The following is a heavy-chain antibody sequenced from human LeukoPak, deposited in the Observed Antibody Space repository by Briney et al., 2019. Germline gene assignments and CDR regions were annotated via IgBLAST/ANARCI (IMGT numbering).Heavy chain of an antibody. Sequence: GRSLRLSCAASGFTFDDYAMHCVRQAPGKGLEWVSGISWNSGSMGYADSVKGRFTISRDNVKNSLYLQMNSLRAEDTALYYCAKDSTVREAPADAFDIWGQGAMATVSS. J-gene: IGHJ3*02. CDR1: GFTFDDYA. V-gene: IGHV3-9*01. D-gene: IGHD4-11*01. CDR3: AKDSTVREAPADAFDI. CDR2: ISWNSGSM.